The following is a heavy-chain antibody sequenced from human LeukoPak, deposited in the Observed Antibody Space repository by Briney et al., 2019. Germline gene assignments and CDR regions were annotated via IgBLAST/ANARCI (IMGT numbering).Heavy chain of an antibody. V-gene: IGHV1-69*13. CDR2: IIPIFGTA. D-gene: IGHD6-13*01. J-gene: IGHJ4*02. CDR3: ARAGWAAAGTYVDY. Sequence: SVKVSCKASGGTFSSYAISWVRQAPGQGLEWMGGIIPIFGTANYAQKFQGRVTITADESTSTAYTELSSLRSEDTAVYYCARAGWAAAGTYVDYWGQGTLVTVSS. CDR1: GGTFSSYA.